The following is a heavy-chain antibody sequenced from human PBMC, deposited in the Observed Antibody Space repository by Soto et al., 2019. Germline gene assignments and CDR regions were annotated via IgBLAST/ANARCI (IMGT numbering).Heavy chain of an antibody. V-gene: IGHV3-53*01. CDR3: ASTSGIAAAGRAFDI. J-gene: IGHJ3*02. Sequence: GGSLRLSCAASGFTVSSNYMSWVHQAPGKGLEWVSVIYSGGSTYYADSVKGRFTISRDNSKNTLYLQMNSLRAEDTAVYYCASTSGIAAAGRAFDIWGQGTMVTVSS. CDR2: IYSGGST. CDR1: GFTVSSNY. D-gene: IGHD6-13*01.